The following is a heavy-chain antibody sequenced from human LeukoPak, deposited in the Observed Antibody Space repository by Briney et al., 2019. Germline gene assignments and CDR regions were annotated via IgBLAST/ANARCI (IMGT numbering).Heavy chain of an antibody. V-gene: IGHV3-23*01. D-gene: IGHD6-19*01. CDR1: GFTFSNYA. Sequence: GGSLRLSCAASGFTFSNYALSWVRQAPGKGLEWVPLISGSGGQRDYADSVKGRFTTSRDNSGNTLNLQMDSLKAEDTAVYYCAKHVWTSVWFFDYWGQGTLVTVSS. CDR2: ISGSGGQR. CDR3: AKHVWTSVWFFDY. J-gene: IGHJ4*02.